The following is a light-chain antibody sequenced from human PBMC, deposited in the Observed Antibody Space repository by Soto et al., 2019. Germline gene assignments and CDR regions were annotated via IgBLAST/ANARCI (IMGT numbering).Light chain of an antibody. CDR3: QHYFNWPYT. V-gene: IGKV3-15*01. J-gene: IGKJ2*01. CDR1: QSVTSN. CDR2: GAS. Sequence: EIVMTQSPATLSVSPGERATLSCRASQSVTSNLAWYQQKPGRAPRLLIYGASTRATGIPARFSGSGSGTEFTLTISNLQSEDFAVYYGQHYFNWPYTFGQGTKLEIK.